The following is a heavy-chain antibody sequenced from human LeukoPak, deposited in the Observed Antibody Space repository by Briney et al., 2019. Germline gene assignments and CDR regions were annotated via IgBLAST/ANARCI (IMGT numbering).Heavy chain of an antibody. Sequence: KPSETLSLTCTVSGGSISSYYWSWIRHPPGKGLEWIGYIYYSGSTNYNPSLKSRVTISVDTSKNQFSLKLSSVTAADTAVYYCASSYYYGSGSYYGLVYFDYWGQGTLVTVSS. D-gene: IGHD3-10*01. CDR1: GGSISSYY. CDR3: ASSYYYGSGSYYGLVYFDY. V-gene: IGHV4-59*01. J-gene: IGHJ4*02. CDR2: IYYSGST.